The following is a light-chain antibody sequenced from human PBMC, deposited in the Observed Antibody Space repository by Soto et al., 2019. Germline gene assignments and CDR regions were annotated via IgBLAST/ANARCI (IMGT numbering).Light chain of an antibody. Sequence: QSVLAQPASVSGSRGQSITISCTGTSSDVGAYNYVSWYQQQPGKAPKLMISEVSNRPSGVSNRFSGSKSGNTASLIISGLQAEDEADYYCCSFTSITTYVFGTGTKVTVL. CDR1: SSDVGAYNY. J-gene: IGLJ1*01. CDR3: CSFTSITTYV. V-gene: IGLV2-14*01. CDR2: EVS.